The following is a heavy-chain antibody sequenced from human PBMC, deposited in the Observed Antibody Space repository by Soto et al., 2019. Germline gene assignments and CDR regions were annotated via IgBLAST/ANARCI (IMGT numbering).Heavy chain of an antibody. J-gene: IGHJ4*02. CDR1: GGSINSYY. CDR3: AREGSNCSSTKCFDY. Sequence: PSETLSLTCAVSGGSINSYYWSWIRQPPGKGLVWIGYIYYSGSTNHNPSLKSGVTISVDTSKNQLSLKLRSVTAADTAVYYCAREGSNCSSTKCFDYWGQGSLVTAPQ. V-gene: IGHV4-59*01. CDR2: IYYSGST. D-gene: IGHD2-2*01.